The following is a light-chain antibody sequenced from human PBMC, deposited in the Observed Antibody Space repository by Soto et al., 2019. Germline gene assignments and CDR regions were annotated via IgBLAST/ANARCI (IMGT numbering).Light chain of an antibody. Sequence: QTVVTQEPSLTVSPGETVTLTCGSSTGAVTSGHYPYWFQQKPGQAPRSLIYDTSNKHSWTPARFSGSLLGGKAALTLSGAQPEDEAEYYCLLSYSGARQVFGGGTKLTVL. CDR1: TGAVTSGHY. CDR2: DTS. V-gene: IGLV7-46*01. J-gene: IGLJ3*02. CDR3: LLSYSGARQV.